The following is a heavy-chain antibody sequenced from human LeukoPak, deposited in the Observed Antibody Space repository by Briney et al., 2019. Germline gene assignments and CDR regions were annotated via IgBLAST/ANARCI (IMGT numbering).Heavy chain of an antibody. D-gene: IGHD6-13*01. CDR2: ISYDGSNK. V-gene: IGHV3-30-3*01. CDR3: ARDVVSSSWYGY. J-gene: IGHJ4*02. Sequence: PGGSLRLSCAASGFTFSSYAMHWVRQAPGKGLEWVAVISYDGSNKYYADSVKGRFTISRDNSKNTLYLQMNSLRAEDTAVYYCARDVVSSSWYGYWGQGTLVTVSS. CDR1: GFTFSSYA.